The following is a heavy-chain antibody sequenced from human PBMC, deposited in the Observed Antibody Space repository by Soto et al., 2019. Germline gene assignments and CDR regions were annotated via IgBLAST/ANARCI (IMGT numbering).Heavy chain of an antibody. Sequence: VGSLRLSCAASGFTFSSYGMHWVRQAPGKGLEWVAVISYDGSNKYYADSVKGRFTISRDNSKNTLYLQMNSLRAEDTAVYYCARDPLPRGGSLRYYFDYWGQGTLVTVSS. CDR3: ARDPLPRGGSLRYYFDY. D-gene: IGHD1-26*01. J-gene: IGHJ4*02. V-gene: IGHV3-30*03. CDR2: ISYDGSNK. CDR1: GFTFSSYG.